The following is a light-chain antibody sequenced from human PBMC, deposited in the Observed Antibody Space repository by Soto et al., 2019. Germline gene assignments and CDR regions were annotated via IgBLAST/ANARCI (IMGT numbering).Light chain of an antibody. J-gene: IGKJ1*01. Sequence: DIQMTQSPSSLSASVGDRVNITCRASQGISNHVAWYQQKSGKPPRLLIYSASTLHSGVPSRFSGSGSGTNFILTISSLQPEDFATYYCQRLVSAPWAFGQGTKVDIK. CDR3: QRLVSAPWA. CDR1: QGISNH. CDR2: SAS. V-gene: IGKV1-27*01.